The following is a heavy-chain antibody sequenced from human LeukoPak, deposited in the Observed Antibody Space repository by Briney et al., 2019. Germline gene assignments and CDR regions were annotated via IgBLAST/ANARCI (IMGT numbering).Heavy chain of an antibody. V-gene: IGHV1-18*01. Sequence: ASVKVSCKASGYTFTSYGISWVRQAPGQGLEWMGWISAYNGNTNYAQKLQGRVTMTTDTSTSTAYMELRSLRSDDTAVYYCARVLGATLKDSFDYWGQGTLVTVSS. CDR1: GYTFTSYG. CDR2: ISAYNGNT. J-gene: IGHJ4*02. D-gene: IGHD1-26*01. CDR3: ARVLGATLKDSFDY.